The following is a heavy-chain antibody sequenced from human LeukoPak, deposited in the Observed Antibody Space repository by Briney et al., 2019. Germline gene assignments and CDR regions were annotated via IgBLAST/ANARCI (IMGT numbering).Heavy chain of an antibody. Sequence: SEALSLTCAVYGGSFSGYYWSWIRQPPAKELEWIGEINHSGSTNYNPSLKSRVTMSVDTSKNQFSLKLTSVTAADTAVYYCARNSATGPAYWGQGSLVTVSS. D-gene: IGHD1-1*01. CDR3: ARNSATGPAY. CDR1: GGSFSGYY. V-gene: IGHV4-34*01. CDR2: INHSGST. J-gene: IGHJ4*02.